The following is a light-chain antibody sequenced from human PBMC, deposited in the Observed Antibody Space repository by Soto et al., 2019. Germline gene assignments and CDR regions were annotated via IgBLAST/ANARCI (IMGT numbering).Light chain of an antibody. CDR1: SSDVGDYNY. J-gene: IGLJ1*01. CDR3: SSYAGSNNYV. CDR2: EVS. V-gene: IGLV2-8*01. Sequence: QSALTQPPSASGSPGQSVTISCTGTSSDVGDYNYVSWYQQHPGKAPKVMIYEVSKRPSGVPDRFSGSKSGNTASLTVSGLRAEDEADYYCSSYAGSNNYVFGTGTKLTVL.